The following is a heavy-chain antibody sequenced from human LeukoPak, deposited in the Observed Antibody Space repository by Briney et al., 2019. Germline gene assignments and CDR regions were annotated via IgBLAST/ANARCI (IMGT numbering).Heavy chain of an antibody. J-gene: IGHJ4*02. CDR1: GYTFTGYY. V-gene: IGHV1-2*02. Sequence: ASVKVSCKASGYTFTGYYMHWVRQAPGQGLEWMGWINPNSGGANYAQKFQGRVTMTRDTSISTAYMELSRLRSDDTAVYYCAREQYCSSTSCYHYWGQGTLVTVSS. CDR3: AREQYCSSTSCYHY. CDR2: INPNSGGA. D-gene: IGHD2-2*01.